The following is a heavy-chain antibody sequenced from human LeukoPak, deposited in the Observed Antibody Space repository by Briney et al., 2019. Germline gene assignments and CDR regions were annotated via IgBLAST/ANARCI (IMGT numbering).Heavy chain of an antibody. CDR1: GGSISTSAYY. CDR3: ARGIVVVPAAPNWFDP. V-gene: IGHV4-39*01. CDR2: IYYSGNT. Sequence: PSETLSLTCIVSGGSISTSAYYWGWIRQPSGEGLQWIGSIYYSGNTYYNSSLKSRVTISVDTSTSQFSLRLSSVTAADTAVYYCARGIVVVPAAPNWFDPWGQGTLVTVSS. J-gene: IGHJ5*02. D-gene: IGHD2-2*01.